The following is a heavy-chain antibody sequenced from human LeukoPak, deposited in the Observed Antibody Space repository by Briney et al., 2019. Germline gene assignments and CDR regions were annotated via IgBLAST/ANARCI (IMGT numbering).Heavy chain of an antibody. CDR3: ARDLYDSDAYSSPIDY. CDR1: GFTLSSHS. V-gene: IGHV3-21*01. D-gene: IGHD3-22*01. Sequence: GESLRLSCAAYGFTLSSHSMNWVRAAPGEGLEWVSSISSSSSYIHSADSVKGRFTISRDNAKNSLYLQMNSLRAEDTAVYYCARDLYDSDAYSSPIDYWGQGTLVTVSS. CDR2: ISSSSSYI. J-gene: IGHJ4*02.